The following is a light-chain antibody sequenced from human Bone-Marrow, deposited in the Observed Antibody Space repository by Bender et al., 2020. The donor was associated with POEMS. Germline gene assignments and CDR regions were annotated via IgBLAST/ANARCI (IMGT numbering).Light chain of an antibody. J-gene: IGLJ3*02. Sequence: QSVLTQPPSASGTPGQRVTISCSGGSSNIGAHAVNWYQHLPGPAPKLLLYSSHRRPSEVPDRFSGSRSGPSASLAISGLQSEDEADYYCAVWDDSLNGWVFGGGTKLTVL. CDR3: AVWDDSLNGWV. CDR1: SSNIGAHA. V-gene: IGLV1-44*01. CDR2: SSH.